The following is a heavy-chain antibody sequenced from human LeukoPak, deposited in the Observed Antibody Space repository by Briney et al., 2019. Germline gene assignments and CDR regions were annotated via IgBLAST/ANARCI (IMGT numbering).Heavy chain of an antibody. CDR3: ARGGGLSIRNAFDI. D-gene: IGHD3-16*02. J-gene: IGHJ3*02. CDR1: GFTFSSYA. CDR2: ISYDGSNK. V-gene: IGHV3-30-3*01. Sequence: PGGSLRLSCAASGFTFSSYAMHWVRQAPGKGLEWVAVISYDGSNKYYADSVKGRFTISRDNSKNTLYLQMNSLRAEDTAVYYWARGGGLSIRNAFDIWGQGAMVTVSS.